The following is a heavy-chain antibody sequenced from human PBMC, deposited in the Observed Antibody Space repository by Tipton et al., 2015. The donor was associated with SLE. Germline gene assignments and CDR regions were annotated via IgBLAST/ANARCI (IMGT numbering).Heavy chain of an antibody. D-gene: IGHD2-2*01. Sequence: TLSLTCTVSGASVSSFCWNWIRQSPGKGLEWIACVCNSVSTNYDPSLKGRGTISVDTSKSQFSLQLTSVTAADTAVYYCARDGYCSTSNCRTSGYMDVWGKGTMVNVSS. J-gene: IGHJ6*03. CDR3: ARDGYCSTSNCRTSGYMDV. CDR2: VCNSVST. V-gene: IGHV4-59*02. CDR1: GASVSSFC.